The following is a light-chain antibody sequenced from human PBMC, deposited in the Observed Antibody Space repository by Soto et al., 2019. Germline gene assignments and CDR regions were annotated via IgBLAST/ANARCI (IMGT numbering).Light chain of an antibody. CDR2: EVS. CDR1: SSDVGGYNY. V-gene: IGLV2-8*01. J-gene: IGLJ1*01. Sequence: QSALTQPPSASGSPGQSVTISCTGTSSDVGGYNYVSWYQQHPGKAPKLMIYEVSKRPSGVPDRFSGSNSGNTSSLTVSGLQAEDEADYYCSSYAGTNNLGVFGTGTKVTVL. CDR3: SSYAGTNNLGV.